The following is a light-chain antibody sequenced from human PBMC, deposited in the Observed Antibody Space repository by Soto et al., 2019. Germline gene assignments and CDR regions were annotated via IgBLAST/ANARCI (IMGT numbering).Light chain of an antibody. V-gene: IGKV3-15*01. CDR2: GAS. Sequence: EIVMTQSPATLSVSPGERATLSCRASQSIRTNLAWYQHKPGQPPRVLIYGASTRATGVPARFSGSGSGKEFTLTISSLQSEDFAVYYCQQYNNWPPWTFGQGTKVEIK. CDR3: QQYNNWPPWT. CDR1: QSIRTN. J-gene: IGKJ1*01.